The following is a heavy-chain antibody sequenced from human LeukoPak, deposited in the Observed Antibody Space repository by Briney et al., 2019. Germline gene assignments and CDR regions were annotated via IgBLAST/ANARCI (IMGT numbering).Heavy chain of an antibody. D-gene: IGHD1-1*01. CDR1: GGTFSSYA. Sequence: GASVKVSCKASGGTFSSYAISWVRQAPGQGLEWMGRIIPILGIANYAQKFQGRVTITADKSTSTAYMELSSLRSEDTAVYYCARDLGYEGWFDPWGQGTLVTVSS. V-gene: IGHV1-69*04. CDR2: IIPILGIA. J-gene: IGHJ5*02. CDR3: ARDLGYEGWFDP.